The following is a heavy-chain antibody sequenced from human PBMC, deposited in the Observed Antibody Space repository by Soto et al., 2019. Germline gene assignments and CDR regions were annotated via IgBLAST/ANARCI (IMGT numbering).Heavy chain of an antibody. J-gene: IGHJ3*02. D-gene: IGHD7-27*01. V-gene: IGHV3-7*03. CDR1: GFTFSSYW. Sequence: GGSLRLSCAASGFTFSSYWMSWVRQAPGKGLEWVANIKQDGSEKYYVDSVKGRFTISRDNAKNSLYLQMNSLRAEDTAVYYCARSNWGSELDAFDIWGQGTMVTVSS. CDR2: IKQDGSEK. CDR3: ARSNWGSELDAFDI.